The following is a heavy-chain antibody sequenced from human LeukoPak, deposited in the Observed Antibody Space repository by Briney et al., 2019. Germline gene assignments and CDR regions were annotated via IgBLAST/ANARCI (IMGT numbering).Heavy chain of an antibody. CDR2: ISSSSTYI. V-gene: IGHV3-21*01. Sequence: AGGSLRLSCAASGITFSGYTMNWVRQAPGKGLEWVSSISSSSTYIYYADSVRGRFTISRDNAKNSLYLQMNSLRDEDTAVYYCARATGQLDYWGQGTLVTVSS. CDR3: ARATGQLDY. J-gene: IGHJ4*02. D-gene: IGHD4-17*01. CDR1: GITFSGYT.